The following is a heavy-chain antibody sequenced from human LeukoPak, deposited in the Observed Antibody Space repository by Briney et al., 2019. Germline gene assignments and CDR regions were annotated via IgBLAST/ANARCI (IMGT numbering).Heavy chain of an antibody. V-gene: IGHV3-23*01. CDR1: GFTFSSYA. CDR3: AKDPGITMVRGVIIEVDY. J-gene: IGHJ4*02. D-gene: IGHD3-10*01. CDR2: ISGSGGST. Sequence: PGGSLRLPCAASGFTFSSYAMSWVRQAPGKGLEWVSAISGSGGSTYYADSVKGRFTISRDNSKNTLYLQMNSLRAEDTAVYYCAKDPGITMVRGVIIEVDYWGQGTLVTVSS.